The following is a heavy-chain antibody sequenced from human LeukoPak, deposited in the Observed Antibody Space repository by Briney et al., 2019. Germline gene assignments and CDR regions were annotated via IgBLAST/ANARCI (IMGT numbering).Heavy chain of an antibody. D-gene: IGHD6-13*01. V-gene: IGHV3-48*02. CDR2: ISSSSSTI. CDR3: ARDKLRGGSWYYYYGMDV. CDR1: GFTFSSYS. J-gene: IGHJ6*02. Sequence: PGGSLRLSYAASGFTFSSYSMNCVRQAPGKGLEWVSYISSSSSTIYYADSVKSRFTVSRDNAKNSLYLQMNSLRDEDTAVYYCARDKLRGGSWYYYYGMDVWGQGTTVTVSS.